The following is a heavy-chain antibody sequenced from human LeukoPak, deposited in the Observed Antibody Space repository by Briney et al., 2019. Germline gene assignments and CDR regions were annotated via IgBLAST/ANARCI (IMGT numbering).Heavy chain of an antibody. CDR2: ISSSSSYI. Sequence: GGSLRLSCAASGFTFSSYSMNWVRQAPGKGLEWVSSISSSSSYIYYADSVKGRFTISRDNAKNSLYLQMNSLGAEDTAVYYCARDHFDYRLDYWGQGTLVTVSS. D-gene: IGHD4-11*01. CDR3: ARDHFDYRLDY. V-gene: IGHV3-21*01. CDR1: GFTFSSYS. J-gene: IGHJ4*02.